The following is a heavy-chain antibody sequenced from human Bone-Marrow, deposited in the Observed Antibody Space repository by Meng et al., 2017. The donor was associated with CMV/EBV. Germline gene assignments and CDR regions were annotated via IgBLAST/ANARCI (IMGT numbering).Heavy chain of an antibody. V-gene: IGHV1-69*10. CDR1: GYTFTSND. D-gene: IGHD2-21*01. Sequence: SVKVSCKASGYTFTSNDINWVRQAPGQGLEWMGGIIPILGIANYAQKFQGRVTITADKSTSTAYMELSSLRSEDTAVYYCARDRYCGGDCYHYYYGMDVWGQGTTVTVSS. CDR2: IIPILGIA. CDR3: ARDRYCGGDCYHYYYGMDV. J-gene: IGHJ6*02.